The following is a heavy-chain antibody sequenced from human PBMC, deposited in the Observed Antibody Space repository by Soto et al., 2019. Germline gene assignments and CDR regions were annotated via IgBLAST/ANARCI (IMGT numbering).Heavy chain of an antibody. V-gene: IGHV4-4*09. J-gene: IGHJ6*03. CDR3: ARTIDYGYMDV. CDR2: IYRSGST. CDR1: GDSVRNQY. D-gene: IGHD3-16*01. Sequence: SETLSLTCTVSGDSVRNQYWSWIRRPPGRGLEWIGYIYRSGSTKYNPSLKSRLTISVDTSKNQFSLKLSSVTAADTAVYYCARTIDYGYMDVWGKGTTVTVSS.